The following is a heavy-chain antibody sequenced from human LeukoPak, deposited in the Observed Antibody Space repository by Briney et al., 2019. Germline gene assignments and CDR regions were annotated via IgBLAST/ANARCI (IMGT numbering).Heavy chain of an antibody. Sequence: PGGSLRLSCAVSGFTVYSYYMTWVRQAPGKGPEWLSVIYSGGDTYYADSVKGRFTISRDNAKNSLYLQMNSLRAEDTAVYYCARDGSGSYYTNWFDPWGQGTLVTVSS. V-gene: IGHV3-53*01. CDR3: ARDGSGSYYTNWFDP. J-gene: IGHJ5*02. D-gene: IGHD3-10*01. CDR1: GFTVYSYY. CDR2: IYSGGDT.